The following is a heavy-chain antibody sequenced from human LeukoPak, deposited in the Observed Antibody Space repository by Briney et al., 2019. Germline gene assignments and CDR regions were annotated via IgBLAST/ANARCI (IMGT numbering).Heavy chain of an antibody. CDR3: ARGGSGSGYHYYYYYMDV. D-gene: IGHD3-22*01. Sequence: GGSLGLSCVASGFTFSSDWMGWVRQAPGKGLEWVANIQQEGSEIFYVDSVQGRFTISRDNANNTLYLQMNSLRVEDTAVYYCARGGSGSGYHYYYYYMDVWGKGTTVTISS. CDR2: IQQEGSEI. CDR1: GFTFSSDW. J-gene: IGHJ6*03. V-gene: IGHV3-7*01.